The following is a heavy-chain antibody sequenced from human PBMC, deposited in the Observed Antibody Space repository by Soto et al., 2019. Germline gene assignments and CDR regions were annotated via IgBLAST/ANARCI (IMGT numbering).Heavy chain of an antibody. D-gene: IGHD2-2*01. CDR2: ISSSGSAT. CDR3: ARVALLVPAAPDWFDP. Sequence: GGSLRLSCAASGFTFSDYYMAWIRQAPGKGLEWVSSISSSGSATYYADSVRGRFTISRDNAKNSLYLQMNSLRAEDTAVYYCARVALLVPAAPDWFDPWGQGTLVTVSS. CDR1: GFTFSDYY. V-gene: IGHV3-11*04. J-gene: IGHJ5*02.